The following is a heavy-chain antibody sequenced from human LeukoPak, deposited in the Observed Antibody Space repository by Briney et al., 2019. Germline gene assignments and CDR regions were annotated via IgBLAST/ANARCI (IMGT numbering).Heavy chain of an antibody. V-gene: IGHV3-30-3*01. D-gene: IGHD2-8*01. CDR1: GFTFSSYA. Sequence: GGSLRLSCAASGFTFSSYAMHWVRQAPGKGLEWVAVISYDGSNKYYADSVKGRFTISRDNSKNTLYLQMNSLRAENTAVYYCARGPERTGVGTRYYYDMDVWGQGTTVTVSS. CDR2: ISYDGSNK. J-gene: IGHJ6*02. CDR3: ARGPERTGVGTRYYYDMDV.